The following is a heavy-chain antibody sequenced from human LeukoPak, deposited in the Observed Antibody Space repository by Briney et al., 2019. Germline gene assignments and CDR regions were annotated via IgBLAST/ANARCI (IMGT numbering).Heavy chain of an antibody. J-gene: IGHJ6*03. CDR3: ARGRRGPRYCSGGSCYSKSYYYYYMDV. V-gene: IGHV4-4*07. D-gene: IGHD2-15*01. Sequence: SETLSLTCTVSGGSISSYYWSWIRQPAGKGLEWIGRIYSTGSTNYNPSLKSRVTISVDTSKNQFSLKLSSVTAADTAVYYCARGRRGPRYCSGGSCYSKSYYYYYMDVWGKGTTVTVSS. CDR2: IYSTGST. CDR1: GGSISSYY.